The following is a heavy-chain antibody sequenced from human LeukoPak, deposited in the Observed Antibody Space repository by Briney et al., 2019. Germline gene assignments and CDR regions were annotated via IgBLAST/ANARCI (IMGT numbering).Heavy chain of an antibody. D-gene: IGHD7-27*01. CDR1: GYTFTSYG. CDR3: ATNENWGTDLHFDY. V-gene: IGHV1-18*01. CDR2: ISAYNGNT. J-gene: IGHJ4*02. Sequence: ASVKVSCKASGYTFTSYGISWVRQAPGQGLEWMGWISAYNGNTNYAQKLQGRVTMTTDRSTSTAYMELRSLRSDDTAVYYCATNENWGTDLHFDYWGQGTLVTVSS.